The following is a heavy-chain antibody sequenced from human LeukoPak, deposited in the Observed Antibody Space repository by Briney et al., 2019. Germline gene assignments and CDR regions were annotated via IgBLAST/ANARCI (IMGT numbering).Heavy chain of an antibody. CDR3: ARDITPGGYYDSSGYAY. CDR2: IIPIFGTA. D-gene: IGHD3-22*01. V-gene: IGHV1-69*13. J-gene: IGHJ4*02. CDR1: GGTFSSYA. Sequence: ASVKVSCKASGGTFSSYAISWVRQAPGQGLEWIGGIIPIFGTANYEQKFQGRVTITADESTSTAYMELSSLRSEDTAVYYCARDITPGGYYDSSGYAYWGQGTLVTVSS.